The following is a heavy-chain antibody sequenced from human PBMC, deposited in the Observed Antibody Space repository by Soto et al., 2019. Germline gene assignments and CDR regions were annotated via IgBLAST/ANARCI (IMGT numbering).Heavy chain of an antibody. CDR2: ISAYNGNT. J-gene: IGHJ4*02. CDR1: GGTFSSYA. CDR3: ARDAITMIGGLEGY. Sequence: ASVKVSCKASGGTFSSYAISWVRQAPGQGLEWMGWISAYNGNTNYAQKLQGRVTMTTDTSTSTAYMELRSLRSDDTAVYYCARDAITMIGGLEGYWGQGTLVTVSS. V-gene: IGHV1-18*01. D-gene: IGHD3-22*01.